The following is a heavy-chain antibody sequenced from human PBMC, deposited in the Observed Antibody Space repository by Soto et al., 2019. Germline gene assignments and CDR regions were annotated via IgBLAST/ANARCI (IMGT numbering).Heavy chain of an antibody. D-gene: IGHD3-22*01. CDR2: ISAYNGNT. CDR3: AGDPGSYYYDSSGRFDP. CDR1: GYTFTSYG. J-gene: IGHJ5*02. V-gene: IGHV1-18*01. Sequence: ASVKVSCKASGYTFTSYGISWVRQAPGQGLEWMGWISAYNGNTNYAQKLQGRVTMTTDTSTSTAYMELRSPRSDDTAVYYCAGDPGSYYYDSSGRFDPWGQGTLVTVSS.